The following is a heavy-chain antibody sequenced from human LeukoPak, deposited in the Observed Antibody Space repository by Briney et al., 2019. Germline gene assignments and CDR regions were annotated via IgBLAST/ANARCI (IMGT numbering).Heavy chain of an antibody. J-gene: IGHJ5*02. D-gene: IGHD2-2*01. CDR2: MNPNSGNT. Sequence: ASVKVSCKASGYTFTSYDINWVRQATGQGLEWMGWMNPNSGNTGYAQKFQGRVTMTRNTSISTAYMELSSLRSEDTAVYYCARDRIVVVPAAITTGDWFDPWGQGTLVTVSS. CDR3: ARDRIVVVPAAITTGDWFDP. CDR1: GYTFTSYD. V-gene: IGHV1-8*01.